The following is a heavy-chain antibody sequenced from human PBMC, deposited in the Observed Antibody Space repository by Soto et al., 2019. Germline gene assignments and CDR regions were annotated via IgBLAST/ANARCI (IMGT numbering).Heavy chain of an antibody. V-gene: IGHV4-30-2*01. CDR1: GASITSGSYS. CDR3: ARGGALTPNAQVPLAF. D-gene: IGHD3-16*01. Sequence: TLSLTCTVSGASITSGSYSWSWIRQAPGKGLEWIGNIHVTGYTAFSPSLKRRVTMSVDTSKNQFSLNVNSVTAADTAVYFWARGGALTPNAQVPLAFWGEATLATVAS. CDR2: IHVTGYT. J-gene: IGHJ4*02.